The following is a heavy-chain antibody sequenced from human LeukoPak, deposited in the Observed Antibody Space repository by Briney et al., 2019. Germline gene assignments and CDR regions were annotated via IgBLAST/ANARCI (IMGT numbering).Heavy chain of an antibody. CDR3: AKDSPRFLEWLLWVDY. Sequence: SGGSLRLSCAASGFTFSSYAMSWVRQAPGKGLEWVSAISGSGGSTYYADSVKGRFTISRDNSKNTPYLQMNSLRAEDTAVYYCAKDSPRFLEWLLWVDYWGQGTLVTVSS. D-gene: IGHD3-3*01. V-gene: IGHV3-23*01. J-gene: IGHJ4*02. CDR1: GFTFSSYA. CDR2: ISGSGGST.